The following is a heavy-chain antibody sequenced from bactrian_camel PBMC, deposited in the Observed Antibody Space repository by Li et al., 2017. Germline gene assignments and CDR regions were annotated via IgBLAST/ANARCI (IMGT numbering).Heavy chain of an antibody. CDR2: IDKSGIV. J-gene: IGHJ4*01. Sequence: HVQLVESGGGSVQAGGSLRLSCAASRFDVSGLCMGWFRQAPGKEREGVASIDKSGIVRYADSVKGRFTIFKDNAKHTLYLEMSNLKPADTGMYSCAAFKCSDVSSLMIMVRAADARYWGQGTQVTVS. CDR1: RFDVSGLC. CDR3: AAFKCSDVSSLMIMVRAADARY. D-gene: IGHD1*01. V-gene: IGHV3S55*01.